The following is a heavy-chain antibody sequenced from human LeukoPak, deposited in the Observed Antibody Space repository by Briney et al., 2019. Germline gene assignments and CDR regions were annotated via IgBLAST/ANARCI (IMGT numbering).Heavy chain of an antibody. CDR2: IYYSGST. Sequence: SETLSLTCTVSGGSVSSGSYYWSWIRQPPGKGLEWIGYIYYSGSTNYNPSLKSRVTISVDTSKNQFSLKLSSVTAADTAVYYCARVRTNYGSGDYWGQGTLVTVSS. CDR1: GGSVSSGSYY. V-gene: IGHV4-61*01. CDR3: ARVRTNYGSGDY. J-gene: IGHJ4*02. D-gene: IGHD3-10*01.